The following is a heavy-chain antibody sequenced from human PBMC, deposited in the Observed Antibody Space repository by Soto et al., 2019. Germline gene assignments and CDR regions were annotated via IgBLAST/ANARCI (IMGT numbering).Heavy chain of an antibody. CDR1: GYTFTSYA. CDR2: INAGNGNT. D-gene: IGHD2-15*01. Sequence: ASVKVSCKASGYTFTSYAMHWVRQAPGQRLEWMGWINAGNGNTKYSQKFQGRVTITRDTSASTAYMELSSLRSEDTAVYYCARDGGYCSGGSCPWGFDYWGQGTLVTVSS. CDR3: ARDGGYCSGGSCPWGFDY. J-gene: IGHJ4*02. V-gene: IGHV1-3*01.